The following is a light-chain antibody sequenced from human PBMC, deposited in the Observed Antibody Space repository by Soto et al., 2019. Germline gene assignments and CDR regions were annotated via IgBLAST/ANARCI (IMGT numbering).Light chain of an antibody. CDR3: SSYTGNNNPYV. V-gene: IGLV2-8*01. CDR1: SSDVAAYNY. CDR2: EVS. Sequence: QSALTQPPSASGSPGQSVTISCTGTSSDVAAYNYVSWYQQHPGKAPKLLIYEVSKRPSGVPDRFSGSKSGNTASLTVSGLQAEYEADYYCSSYTGNNNPYVFGTGTKLTVL. J-gene: IGLJ1*01.